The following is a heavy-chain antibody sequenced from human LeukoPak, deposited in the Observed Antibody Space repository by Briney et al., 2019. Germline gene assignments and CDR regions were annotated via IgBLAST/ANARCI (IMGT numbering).Heavy chain of an antibody. Sequence: GGSLRLSCSASGFTFSNYAMHWVRQAPGKGLEYVSAISSNGGSTYYADSVKGRFTMSRDNSKNTLYLQMSSRRAEDTAVYYCVKDPRYSYGSWGQGTLVTVSS. CDR1: GFTFSNYA. V-gene: IGHV3-64D*09. J-gene: IGHJ4*02. CDR3: VKDPRYSYGS. CDR2: ISSNGGST. D-gene: IGHD5-18*01.